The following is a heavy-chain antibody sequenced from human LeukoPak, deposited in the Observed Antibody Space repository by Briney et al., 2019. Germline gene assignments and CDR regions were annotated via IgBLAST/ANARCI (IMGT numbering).Heavy chain of an antibody. D-gene: IGHD2-2*01. J-gene: IGHJ6*02. CDR1: GYTFTSYA. V-gene: IGHV7-4-1*02. Sequence: ASVKVSCKASGYTFTSYAMNWVRQAPGQGLEWMGWINTNTGNPTYAQGFTGRFVFSLDTSVSTAYLQISSLKAEDTAVYYCASAYCSSTSCYHYGMDVWGQGTTVTVSS. CDR2: INTNTGNP. CDR3: ASAYCSSTSCYHYGMDV.